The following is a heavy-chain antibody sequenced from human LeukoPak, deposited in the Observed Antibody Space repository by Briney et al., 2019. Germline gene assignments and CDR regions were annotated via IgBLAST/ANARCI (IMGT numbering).Heavy chain of an antibody. CDR1: GYTFTGYY. J-gene: IGHJ4*02. D-gene: IGHD6-19*01. V-gene: IGHV1-2*06. CDR2: INPNSGGT. CDR3: ARDLAVAGTFRAGELVY. Sequence: GASVKVSCKASGYTFTGYYMHWVRQAPGQGLEWMGRINPNSGGTNYAQKFQGRVTMTRDTSISTAYTELSRLRSDDTAVYYCARDLAVAGTFRAGELVYWGQGTLVTVSS.